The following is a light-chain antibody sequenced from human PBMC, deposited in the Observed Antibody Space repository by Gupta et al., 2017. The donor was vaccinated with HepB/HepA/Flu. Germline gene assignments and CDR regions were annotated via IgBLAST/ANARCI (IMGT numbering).Light chain of an antibody. CDR1: TSDVGAYNY. CDR2: DVS. CDR3: SSYTSSSTSV. Sequence: QSALTQPASVSGSPGQPITISCTGTTSDVGAYNYVSCYQQHPGKAPKLMIYDVSYRPSGVSNRFSGSKSGNTASLTISGLQTEDEADYYCSSYTSSSTSVFGTGTKVTVL. J-gene: IGLJ1*01. V-gene: IGLV2-14*03.